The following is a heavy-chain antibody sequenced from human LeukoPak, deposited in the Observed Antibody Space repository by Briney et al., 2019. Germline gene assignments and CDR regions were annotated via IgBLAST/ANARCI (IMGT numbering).Heavy chain of an antibody. V-gene: IGHV4-31*03. CDR1: GGSISSGGYY. CDR3: ARDSPGMDHYGSGSSYGMDV. J-gene: IGHJ6*02. CDR2: IYYSGST. D-gene: IGHD3-10*01. Sequence: SQTLSLTCTVSGGSISSGGYYWSWIRQHPGKGLEWIGYIYYSGSTYYNPSLKSRVTISVDTSKNQFSLKLSSVTAADTAVYYCARDSPGMDHYGSGSSYGMDVWGQGTTVTVSS.